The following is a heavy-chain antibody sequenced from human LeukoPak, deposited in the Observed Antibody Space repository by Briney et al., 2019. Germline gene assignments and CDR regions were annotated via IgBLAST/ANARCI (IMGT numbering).Heavy chain of an antibody. Sequence: PGRSLRLSCAASGFTFSSYAMHWVRQAPGKGLEWVAVISYDGSNKYYADSVKGRFTISRDNSKNTLYLQMNSLRAEDTAVYYCARDPYGGNSSPYFDYWGQGTLVTVSS. CDR2: ISYDGSNK. D-gene: IGHD4-23*01. J-gene: IGHJ4*02. V-gene: IGHV3-30-3*01. CDR1: GFTFSSYA. CDR3: ARDPYGGNSSPYFDY.